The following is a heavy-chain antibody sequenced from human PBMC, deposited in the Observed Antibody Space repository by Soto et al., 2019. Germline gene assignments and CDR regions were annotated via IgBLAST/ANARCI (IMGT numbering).Heavy chain of an antibody. CDR1: GGTFSNHA. V-gene: IGHV1-69*13. CDR2: IIPIFSTT. D-gene: IGHD6-13*01. CDR3: AREVAADGTFREDVFDI. Sequence: SVKVSCKAPGGTFSNHAINCVRQAPRQGLEWMGRIIPIFSTTNYAQKFQGRVTMTADESTITAYLELSSLKQDDTAVYYCAREVAADGTFREDVFDIWGQGTLITVSS. J-gene: IGHJ3*02.